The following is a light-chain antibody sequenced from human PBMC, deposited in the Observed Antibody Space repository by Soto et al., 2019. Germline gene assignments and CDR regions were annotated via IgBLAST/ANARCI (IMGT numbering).Light chain of an antibody. J-gene: IGLJ3*02. Sequence: QSVLTQPASVSGSPGQSISISCTGTSRDVGGYNYVSWYQQHPGKAPKLLIYEVTNRPSGVSNRFSGSKSGNTASLTISGLQIADEADYHCHSYTNDNTPVFGGGTKVTVL. CDR3: HSYTNDNTPV. CDR2: EVT. CDR1: SRDVGGYNY. V-gene: IGLV2-14*01.